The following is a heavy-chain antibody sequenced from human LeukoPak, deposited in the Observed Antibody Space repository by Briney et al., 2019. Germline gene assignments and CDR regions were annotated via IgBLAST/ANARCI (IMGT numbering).Heavy chain of an antibody. Sequence: SETLSLTCTVSGYSISSGYYWGWIRPPPGKGLEWIGSIYHSGSTYHNPSLKSRVTISVDTSKNQFSLKLSSVTAADTAVYYCASLGYYDSSGYYGFDYWGQGNLVTVSS. CDR1: GYSISSGYY. D-gene: IGHD3-22*01. J-gene: IGHJ4*02. CDR2: IYHSGST. CDR3: ASLGYYDSSGYYGFDY. V-gene: IGHV4-38-2*02.